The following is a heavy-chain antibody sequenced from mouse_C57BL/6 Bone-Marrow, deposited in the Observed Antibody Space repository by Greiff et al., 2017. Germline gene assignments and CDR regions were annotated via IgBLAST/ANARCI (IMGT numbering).Heavy chain of an antibody. V-gene: IGHV4-1*02. CDR2: INPDSSTI. CDR3: ARMYYYGCFAY. CDR1: GFDFSRYW. D-gene: IGHD1-1*01. Sequence: EVNLVESGGGLVQPGGSLKLSCAASGFDFSRYWMSWVRQAPGKGLEWIGEINPDSSTINYTPSLKDKFIISRDNAKNTLYLQMSKVRSEDTALYYCARMYYYGCFAYWGQGTLVTVSA. J-gene: IGHJ3*01.